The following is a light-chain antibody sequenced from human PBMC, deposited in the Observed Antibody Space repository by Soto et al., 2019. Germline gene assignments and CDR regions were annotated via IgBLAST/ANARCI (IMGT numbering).Light chain of an antibody. J-gene: IGKJ4*01. CDR3: QQRSNWPPLT. V-gene: IGKV3-11*01. Sequence: EIVLTQSPATLSLSPGERATLSCRASQSVSSYLAWYQQKPGQAPSLLIYDASNRATGIPARFSGSGSGTDSTLTISSLEPEDFAVYYCQQRSNWPPLTFGGGTKVEIK. CDR1: QSVSSY. CDR2: DAS.